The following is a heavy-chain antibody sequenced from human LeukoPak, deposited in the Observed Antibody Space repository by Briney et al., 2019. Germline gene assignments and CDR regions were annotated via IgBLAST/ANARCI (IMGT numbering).Heavy chain of an antibody. CDR1: GFTFSSYS. CDR2: ISSSSSYI. V-gene: IGHV3-21*01. Sequence: GGSLRLSCAASGFTFSSYSMNWVRQAPGKGLEWVSSISSSSSYIYYADSVKGRFTISRDNAKNSLYLQMNSLRAEDTAVYYCARDGKSDYYDSSDYYYWGQGTLVTVSS. D-gene: IGHD3-22*01. CDR3: ARDGKSDYYDSSDYYY. J-gene: IGHJ4*02.